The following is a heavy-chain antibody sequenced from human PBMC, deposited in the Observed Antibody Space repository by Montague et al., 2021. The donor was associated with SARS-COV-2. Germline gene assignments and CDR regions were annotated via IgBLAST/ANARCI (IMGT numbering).Heavy chain of an antibody. V-gene: IGHV6-1*01. CDR3: ARDTRIQLWFDRDYYYGMDV. CDR1: GDSVSSNSAA. D-gene: IGHD5-18*01. CDR2: TYYRSKWYN. Sequence: CAISGDSVSSNSAAWSWIRQSPSRGLEWLGRTYYRSKWYNDYAVSVKSRITINPDTSKNQFSLQLNSVTPEDTAVYYCARDTRIQLWFDRDYYYGMDVWGQGTTVTASS. J-gene: IGHJ6*02.